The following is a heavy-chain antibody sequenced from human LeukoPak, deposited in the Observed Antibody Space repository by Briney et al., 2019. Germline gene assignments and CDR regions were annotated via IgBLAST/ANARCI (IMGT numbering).Heavy chain of an antibody. CDR2: ISGSGGVT. CDR1: GFTFSNDV. Sequence: GGSLRLSCAASGFTFSNDVMTWVRQAPGKGLGWVSAISGSGGVTHYADSVKGRFTISRDNAENTLYLQMNSLRAEDTAIYYCAKGDYDYYMDVWGKGTTVTVSS. V-gene: IGHV3-23*01. J-gene: IGHJ6*03. CDR3: AKGDYDYYMDV.